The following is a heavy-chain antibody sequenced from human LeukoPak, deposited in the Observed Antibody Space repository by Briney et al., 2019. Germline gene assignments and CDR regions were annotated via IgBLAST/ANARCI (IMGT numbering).Heavy chain of an antibody. CDR3: ARDQGDNSYGYYAIWYAFDV. CDR2: IVPILGIA. V-gene: IGHV1-69*04. J-gene: IGHJ3*01. D-gene: IGHD5-18*01. CDR1: GGTFNNYA. Sequence: SVKVSCKASGGTFNNYAISWVRQAPGQGLEWMGRIVPILGIANYAQEFQGRLIITADKATSSAYMELSSLRSEGTAVYYCARDQGDNSYGYYAIWYAFDVWGQGTMVTVSS.